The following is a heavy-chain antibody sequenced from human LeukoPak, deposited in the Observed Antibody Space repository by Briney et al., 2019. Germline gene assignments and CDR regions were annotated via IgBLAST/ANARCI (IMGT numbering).Heavy chain of an antibody. J-gene: IGHJ4*02. CDR3: ARVGYDDSRGLNS. CDR2: IYNSGTT. Sequence: SETLSLTCAVSRYSISSGFYWGWIRQPPGKGLEWIGIIYNSGTTYYNPSLKSRVTISVHTSTNQFSLKVTSVTAADTAVYYCARVGYDDSRGLNSWGQGTLVTVSS. V-gene: IGHV4-38-2*01. D-gene: IGHD3-22*01. CDR1: RYSISSGFY.